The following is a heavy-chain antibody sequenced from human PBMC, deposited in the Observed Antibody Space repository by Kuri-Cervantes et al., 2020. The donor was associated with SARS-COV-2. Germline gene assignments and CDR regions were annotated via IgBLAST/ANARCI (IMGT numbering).Heavy chain of an antibody. Sequence: SETLSLTCAVYGGSFSGYYWSWIRQPPGKGLEWIGEINHSGSTNYNPSLKSRVTISVDTSKNQFSLKLSSVTAADTAVYYCARHYGPSNAFDIWGQGTMVTVSS. CDR1: GGSFSGYY. CDR2: INHSGST. CDR3: ARHYGPSNAFDI. J-gene: IGHJ3*02. V-gene: IGHV4-34*01. D-gene: IGHD3-16*01.